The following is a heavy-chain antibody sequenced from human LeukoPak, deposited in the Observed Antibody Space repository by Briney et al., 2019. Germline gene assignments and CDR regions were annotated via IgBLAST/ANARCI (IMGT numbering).Heavy chain of an antibody. CDR1: GYSISSGYY. D-gene: IGHD3-22*01. V-gene: IGHV4-38-2*01. CDR2: IYHSGST. Sequence: SETLSLTCAVSGYSISSGYYWGWIRQPPRKGLEWIGSIYHSGSTYYNPSLKSRVTISVDTSKNQFSLKLSSVTAADTAVYYCASYDSSGYYYFDYWGQGTLVTVSS. J-gene: IGHJ4*02. CDR3: ASYDSSGYYYFDY.